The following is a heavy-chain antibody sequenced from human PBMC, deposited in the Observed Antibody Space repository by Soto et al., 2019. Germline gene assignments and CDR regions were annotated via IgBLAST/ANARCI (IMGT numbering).Heavy chain of an antibody. CDR1: GFNFSPYW. CDR3: ARYKGYCSGGSCYYYYYMDV. D-gene: IGHD2-15*01. J-gene: IGHJ6*03. V-gene: IGHV3-74*01. Sequence: PGGSLRLSCAASGFNFSPYWMHWVRQTPGKGLVWVSRINAEGNTIYADSVKGRFTISRDNAKNMLYLQMTSLRAEDTAVYYCARYKGYCSGGSCYYYYYMDVWGKGTTVTVSS. CDR2: INAEGNT.